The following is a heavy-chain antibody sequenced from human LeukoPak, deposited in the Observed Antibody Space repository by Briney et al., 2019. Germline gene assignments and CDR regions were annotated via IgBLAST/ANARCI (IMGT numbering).Heavy chain of an antibody. V-gene: IGHV1-2*02. D-gene: IGHD5-18*01. Sequence: ASVKVSCKASGYTFTGYYMHWVRQAPGQGLEWMGWINPNSGGTSYAQKFQGRVTMTRDTSISTAYMELSRLRSDDTAVYYCAREINTAMVNLDYWGQGTLVTVSS. CDR1: GYTFTGYY. CDR2: INPNSGGT. CDR3: AREINTAMVNLDY. J-gene: IGHJ4*02.